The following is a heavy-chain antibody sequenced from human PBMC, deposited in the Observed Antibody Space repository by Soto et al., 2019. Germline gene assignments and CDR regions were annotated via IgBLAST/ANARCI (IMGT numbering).Heavy chain of an antibody. CDR2: IIPISGRT. V-gene: IGHV1-69*01. D-gene: IGHD5-12*01. CDR3: APSGTQGRWLEFADY. CDR1: GGTFSSLG. Sequence: QVQLVQSGAEVKRPGSSVKVSCEASGGTFSSLGFTWVRPAPGQGLEWMGGIIPISGRTTFAPKFLGRVTITADEATRTTYMERRALTSDDTAIYYCAPSGTQGRWLEFADYWGQGTLVTVSS. J-gene: IGHJ4*02.